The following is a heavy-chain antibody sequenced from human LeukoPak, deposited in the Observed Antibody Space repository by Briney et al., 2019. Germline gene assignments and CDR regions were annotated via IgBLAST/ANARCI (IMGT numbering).Heavy chain of an antibody. Sequence: GASVKVSCKASGYTFTIYYMHWVRQAPGQGLEWMGIINPSGGSTSYAQKFQGRVTMTRDTSTSTVYMELSSLRSEDTAVYYCAREGGSGSHAFGIYYWGQGTLVTVSS. CDR1: GYTFTIYY. CDR3: AREGGSGSHAFGIYY. J-gene: IGHJ4*02. V-gene: IGHV1-46*01. CDR2: INPSGGST. D-gene: IGHD3-10*01.